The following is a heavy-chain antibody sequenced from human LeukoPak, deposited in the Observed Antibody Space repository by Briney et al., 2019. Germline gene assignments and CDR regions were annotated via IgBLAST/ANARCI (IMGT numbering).Heavy chain of an antibody. D-gene: IGHD3-9*01. V-gene: IGHV3-9*01. J-gene: IGHJ4*02. Sequence: GGSLRLSCAASGFTFDDYAMHWVRQAPGKGLEWVSGISWNSGSIGYADSVKGRFTISRDNAKNSLYLQMNSLRAEDTALYYCAKAPHYDILTPFGYWGQGTLVTVSS. CDR3: AKAPHYDILTPFGY. CDR2: ISWNSGSI. CDR1: GFTFDDYA.